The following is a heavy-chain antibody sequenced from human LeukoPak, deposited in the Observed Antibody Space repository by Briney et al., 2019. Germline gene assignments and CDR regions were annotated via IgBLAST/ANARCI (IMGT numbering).Heavy chain of an antibody. D-gene: IGHD5-24*01. CDR1: GGTFSSYT. Sequence: SVKVSCQASGGTFSSYTISCARQAPGQGLEWMGRIIPILSIANYAQKFQGRVTITADKSTSTAYMELSSLRSEDTAVYYCAREFIKLGRDGYNYSDYWGQGTLVTVSS. CDR2: IIPILSIA. V-gene: IGHV1-69*04. J-gene: IGHJ4*02. CDR3: AREFIKLGRDGYNYSDY.